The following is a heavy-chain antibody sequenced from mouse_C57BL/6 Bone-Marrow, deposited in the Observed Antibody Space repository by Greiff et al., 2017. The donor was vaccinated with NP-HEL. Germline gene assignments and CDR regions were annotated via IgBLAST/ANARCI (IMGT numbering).Heavy chain of an antibody. V-gene: IGHV1-72*01. J-gene: IGHJ2*01. Sequence: VQLQQPGAELVKPGASVKLSCKASGYTFTSYWMHWVKQRPGRGLEWIGRIDPNSGGTKYNEKFKSKATLTVDKPSSTAYMQLSSLTSEDSAVYYCARRYGLGYGSSHYWGQGTTLTVSS. CDR2: IDPNSGGT. D-gene: IGHD1-1*01. CDR3: ARRYGLGYGSSHY. CDR1: GYTFTSYW.